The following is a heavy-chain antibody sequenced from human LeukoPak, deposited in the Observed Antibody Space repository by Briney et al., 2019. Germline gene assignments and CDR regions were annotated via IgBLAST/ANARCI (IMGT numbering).Heavy chain of an antibody. CDR1: GYTFTGYY. J-gene: IGHJ4*02. CDR3: ARGRRAVAGFNY. Sequence: ASVKVSCKASGYTFTGYYMHWVRQAPGQGLEWMGWMNPNSGNTGYAQKFQGRVTMTRNTSISTAYMELSSLRSEDTAVYYCARGRRAVAGFNYWGQGTLVTVSS. D-gene: IGHD6-19*01. V-gene: IGHV1-8*02. CDR2: MNPNSGNT.